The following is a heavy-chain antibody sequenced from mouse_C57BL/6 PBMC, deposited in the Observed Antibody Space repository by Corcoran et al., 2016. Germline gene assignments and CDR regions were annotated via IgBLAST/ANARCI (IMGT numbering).Heavy chain of an antibody. J-gene: IGHJ3*01. CDR1: GYAFTTYG. V-gene: IGHV9-3*01. D-gene: IGHD2-4*01. CDR3: ARWGDYDLFSY. Sequence: QIQLGQSGPELKKPGETVKISCKASGYAFTTYGMSWVKQAPGKGLKWMGWINTYSGVPTYADDFKGRFAFSLETSASTAYLQINNLKNEDTATYVCARWGDYDLFSYWGQGTLVTVSA. CDR2: INTYSGVP.